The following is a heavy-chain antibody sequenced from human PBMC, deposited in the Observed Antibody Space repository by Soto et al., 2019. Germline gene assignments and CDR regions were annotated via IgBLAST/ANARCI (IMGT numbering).Heavy chain of an antibody. CDR2: ISAYNGNT. V-gene: IGHV1-18*01. J-gene: IGHJ6*03. Sequence: ASVKVSCKASGYTFTSYGISWVRQAPGQGLEWMGWISAYNGNTNYAQKLQGRVTMTTDTSTSTAYMELRSLRSDDTAVYYCARLDFDILTGNGYYYYYMDVWGKGTTVTVSS. D-gene: IGHD3-9*01. CDR3: ARLDFDILTGNGYYYYYMDV. CDR1: GYTFTSYG.